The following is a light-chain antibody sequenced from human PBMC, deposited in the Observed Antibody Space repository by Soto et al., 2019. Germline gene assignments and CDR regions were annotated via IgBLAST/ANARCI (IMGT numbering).Light chain of an antibody. CDR1: SSDIGSYDY. V-gene: IGLV2-14*01. Sequence: QSVGTQPASVSGSPGQSSTISCTGTSSDIGSYDYVSWYQQHPGKAPNLIIYEVTDRPSGVSNRFSGSKSGNTASLTISGLQAEDEADYYCSSFTSTSTRLFGSGTKVTVL. CDR2: EVT. CDR3: SSFTSTSTRL. J-gene: IGLJ1*01.